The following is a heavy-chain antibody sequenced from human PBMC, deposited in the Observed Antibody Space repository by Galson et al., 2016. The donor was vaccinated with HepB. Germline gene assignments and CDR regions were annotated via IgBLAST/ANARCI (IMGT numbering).Heavy chain of an antibody. V-gene: IGHV3-33*01. CDR3: ARQGDTIGQFDY. CDR2: IWYDGNNK. Sequence: SLRLSCAASGVTFSNYGMHWVRQAPGKGLEWVAFIWYDGNNKNYADFVKGRFTISRDKSKNTLYLQMNSLRVEDTAVYYCARQGDTIGQFDYWGQGTLVTVSS. D-gene: IGHD3-16*01. CDR1: GVTFSNYG. J-gene: IGHJ4*02.